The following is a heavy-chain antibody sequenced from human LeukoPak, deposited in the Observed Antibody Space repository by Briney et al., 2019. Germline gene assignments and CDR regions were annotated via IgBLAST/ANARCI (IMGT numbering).Heavy chain of an antibody. D-gene: IGHD6-19*01. CDR1: GYTFTSYA. CDR2: INTNTGSP. V-gene: IGHV7-4-1*02. Sequence: LRASVKVSCKASGYTFTSYAMNWVRQAPGQGLEWMGWINTNTGSPTYAQGFTGRFVFPLDTSVSTAYLQISSLKAEDTAIYYCATDWGLAVAGTGFYWGQGTLVTVSS. J-gene: IGHJ4*02. CDR3: ATDWGLAVAGTGFY.